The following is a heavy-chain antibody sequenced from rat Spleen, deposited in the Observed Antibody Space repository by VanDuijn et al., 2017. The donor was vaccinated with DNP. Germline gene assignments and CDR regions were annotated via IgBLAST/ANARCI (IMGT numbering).Heavy chain of an antibody. CDR3: TTLNYYASLSGYFDD. CDR2: ISYDGGST. J-gene: IGHJ2*01. CDR1: GFTFSDYY. V-gene: IGHV5-20*01. D-gene: IGHD1-12*01. Sequence: EVQLVESGGGLVQPGRSLKLSCAASGFTFSDYYMAWVRQTPTKGLEWVAYISYDGGSTSYRDTVTGRVSITRDNAKETLFLQWDSLRSEDTATYYCTTLNYYASLSGYFDDWGQGVMVTVSS.